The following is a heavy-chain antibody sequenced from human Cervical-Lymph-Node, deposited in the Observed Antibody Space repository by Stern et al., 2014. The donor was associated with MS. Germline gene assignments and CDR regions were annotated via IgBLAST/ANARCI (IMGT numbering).Heavy chain of an antibody. J-gene: IGHJ3*02. CDR3: ARQDCSGGSCYSSAFDI. Sequence: EVQLVQSGGGVVRPGGSLRLSCAASGFTFDDYGMSGARQAPGKGLEGVFGINWNGGSTGYADSVKGRFTISRDNAKNSLYLQMNSLRAEDTALYHCARQDCSGGSCYSSAFDIWGQGTMVTVSS. CDR1: GFTFDDYG. CDR2: INWNGGST. V-gene: IGHV3-20*01. D-gene: IGHD2-15*01.